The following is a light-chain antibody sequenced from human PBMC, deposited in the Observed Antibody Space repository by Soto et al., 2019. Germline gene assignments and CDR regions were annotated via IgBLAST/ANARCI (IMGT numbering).Light chain of an antibody. CDR1: QYISTY. CDR2: GAS. J-gene: IGKJ5*01. Sequence: DIQMTQSPSSLSASVGDSLTITCRASQYISTYLNWYQQKPGKAPKLLIYGASTLQSGVPSRFSGSGSGTDFTLTISSLQPEDFATYHCQQGYTTPITFGQGTRLEIK. CDR3: QQGYTTPIT. V-gene: IGKV1-39*01.